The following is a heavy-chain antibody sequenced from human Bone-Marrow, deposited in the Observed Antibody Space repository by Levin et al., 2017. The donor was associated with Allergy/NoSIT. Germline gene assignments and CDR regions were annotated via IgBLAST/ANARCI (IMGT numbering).Heavy chain of an antibody. CDR3: ARLRDDFNYKTDH. J-gene: IGHJ5*02. CDR1: GGSFSAYY. CDR2: VDHNGET. V-gene: IGHV4-34*01. Sequence: NSSETLSLTCDMSGGSFSAYYWSWVRQTPANGLEWIGEVDHNGETNYNPSLESRVTISVVTSKTQFSLRLAPITAADTGLYFCARLRDDFNYKTDHWSLGTLVTVSS. D-gene: IGHD5-24*01.